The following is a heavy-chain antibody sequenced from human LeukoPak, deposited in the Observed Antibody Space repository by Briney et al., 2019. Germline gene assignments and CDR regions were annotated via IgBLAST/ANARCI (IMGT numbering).Heavy chain of an antibody. CDR2: IYYSGST. Sequence: PSETLSLTCTVSGGSISSYYWSWIRQPPGKGLEWIGFIYYSGSTNYNPSLKGRVTISVDTSKNQFSLKLSSVTAADTAVYYCARRYYYDSSGSQSSPIDYWGQGTLVTVSS. D-gene: IGHD3-22*01. J-gene: IGHJ4*02. V-gene: IGHV4-59*12. CDR3: ARRYYYDSSGSQSSPIDY. CDR1: GGSISSYY.